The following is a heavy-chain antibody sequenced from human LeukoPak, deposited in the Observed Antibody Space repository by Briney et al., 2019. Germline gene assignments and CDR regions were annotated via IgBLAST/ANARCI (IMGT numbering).Heavy chain of an antibody. V-gene: IGHV4-59*01. CDR2: IYYSGST. J-gene: IGHJ4*02. CDR1: GGSIRSYY. Sequence: SETLSLTCTVSGGSIRSYYWSWIRQPPGKGLEWIGYIYYSGSTNYNPSLKSRVTISVDTSKNQFSLKLSSVTAADTAVYYCARASYGGYFDYWGQGTLVTVSS. CDR3: ARASYGGYFDY. D-gene: IGHD4-23*01.